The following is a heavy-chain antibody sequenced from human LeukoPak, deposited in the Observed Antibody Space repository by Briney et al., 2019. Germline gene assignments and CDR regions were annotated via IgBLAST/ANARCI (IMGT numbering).Heavy chain of an antibody. CDR2: ISSSGTYI. J-gene: IGHJ4*02. CDR1: GFTFSSYS. V-gene: IGHV3-21*01. Sequence: NPGSSLTLSCAASGFTFSSYSMHWVRQAPWKGLEWVSSISSSGTYIYYADSVKGRFTISRDNAKNSVHLQMNSLRAEDTAVYYCARDQGGSGGNWGQGTLVTVSS. D-gene: IGHD3-10*01. CDR3: ARDQGGSGGN.